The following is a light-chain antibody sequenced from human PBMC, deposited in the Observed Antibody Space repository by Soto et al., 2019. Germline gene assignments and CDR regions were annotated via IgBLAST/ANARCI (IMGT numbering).Light chain of an antibody. Sequence: EIVLTQSPGTLSLSPGERATLCCRASQSVSSSYLAWYQQRPGQAPRLLIYGASSRATGIADRFSGSGSGTDFTVNISRLEPEDFAVYYCQQYGSSLFSFGPGTKVDIK. V-gene: IGKV3-20*01. J-gene: IGKJ3*01. CDR3: QQYGSSLFS. CDR2: GAS. CDR1: QSVSSSY.